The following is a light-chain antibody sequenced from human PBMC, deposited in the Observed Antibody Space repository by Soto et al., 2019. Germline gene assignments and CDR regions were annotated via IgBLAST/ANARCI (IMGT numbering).Light chain of an antibody. CDR2: GAS. CDR3: QQYSNWPT. Sequence: IVLTQSPATLSLSPGERATLSCRASQSVSSNLAWYQQKPGQAPRLLISGASTRATGIAARFSGSGSGTEFTLTISSLQSEDSALYYCQQYSNWPTFGQGTRLEIK. V-gene: IGKV3-15*01. J-gene: IGKJ5*01. CDR1: QSVSSN.